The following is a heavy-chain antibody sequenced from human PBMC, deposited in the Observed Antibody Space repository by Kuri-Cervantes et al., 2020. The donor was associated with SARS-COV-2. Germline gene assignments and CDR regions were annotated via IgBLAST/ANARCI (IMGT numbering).Heavy chain of an antibody. Sequence: ASVKVSCKASGYTFTSYYMHWVRQAPGQGLEWMGIINPSGGSTSYAQKFQGRVTMTTDTSTSTAYMELRSLRSDDTAVYYCASGGYSYGWPSMAYCGGDCYSGFVYWGQGTLVTVSS. CDR3: ASGGYSYGWPSMAYCGGDCYSGFVY. CDR2: INPSGGST. CDR1: GYTFTSYY. J-gene: IGHJ4*02. D-gene: IGHD2-21*01. V-gene: IGHV1-46*01.